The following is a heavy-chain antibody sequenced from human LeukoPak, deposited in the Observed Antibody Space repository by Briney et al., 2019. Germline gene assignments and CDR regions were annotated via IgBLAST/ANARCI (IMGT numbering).Heavy chain of an antibody. V-gene: IGHV1-46*01. CDR2: INPSGGST. D-gene: IGHD2-15*01. CDR1: GYTFTSYY. CDR3: AREGGCSGGGCYSRSNWFDP. Sequence: ASVKVSCKASGYTFTSYYMHWVRQAPGQGLEWIGIINPSGGSTSYAQKFQGRVTMTRDTSTSTVYMELSSLRSEDTAVYYCAREGGCSGGGCYSRSNWFDPWAREPWSPSPQ. J-gene: IGHJ5*02.